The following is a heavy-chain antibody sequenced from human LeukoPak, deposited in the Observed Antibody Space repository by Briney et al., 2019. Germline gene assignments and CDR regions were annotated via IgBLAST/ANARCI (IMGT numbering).Heavy chain of an antibody. CDR3: ARVSQNGYYASSCYAAPFEY. CDR2: IKEDGSEK. CDR1: GVTLSSDW. V-gene: IGHV3-7*01. Sequence: PVGSLRLSCAAPGVTLSSDWMSWGRQAPGKGREWGANIKEDGSEKDYVDSVKGRFTISRDNGKHSVHLQMNSLGAEDTAMYYSARVSQNGYYASSCYAAPFEYWGQGTLVTVSS. D-gene: IGHD3-22*01. J-gene: IGHJ4*02.